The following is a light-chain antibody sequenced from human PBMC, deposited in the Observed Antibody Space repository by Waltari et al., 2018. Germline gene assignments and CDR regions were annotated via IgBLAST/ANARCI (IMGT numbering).Light chain of an antibody. J-gene: IGLJ3*02. CDR3: CSYAGAGTGV. CDR2: EVG. V-gene: IGLV2-23*02. Sequence: QSALTQPASVSGSPGQSITISCTGTSRDVGRDNLVSWYQQHPGKAPKLMIYEVGKRPSGISNRFSGSKSGNTASLTISGLQAEDEADYYCCSYAGAGTGVFGGGTKVTVL. CDR1: SRDVGRDNL.